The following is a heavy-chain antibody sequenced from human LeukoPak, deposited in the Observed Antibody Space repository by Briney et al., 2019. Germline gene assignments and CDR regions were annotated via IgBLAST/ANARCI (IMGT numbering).Heavy chain of an antibody. V-gene: IGHV3-7*01. CDR3: ARESLGYSSGASCFFD. CDR2: IKPDGSDK. J-gene: IGHJ4*02. D-gene: IGHD2-15*01. Sequence: GGSLRLSCVASGFTFRDSWMSWVRQAPGKGLEWVATIKPDGSDKNYVDSVKGRFTISRDNAKNSLYLQMNSLRVDDAAIYYCARESLGYSSGASCFFDWGQGTLVPVSS. CDR1: GFTFRDSW.